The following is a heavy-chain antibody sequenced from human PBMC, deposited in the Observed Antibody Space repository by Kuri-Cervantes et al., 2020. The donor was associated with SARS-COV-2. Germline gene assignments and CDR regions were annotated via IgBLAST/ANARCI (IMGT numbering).Heavy chain of an antibody. CDR3: ARDSYDYVWGSYRSNY. D-gene: IGHD3-16*02. CDR1: GFTFSSYA. CDR2: ISYDGSNK. Sequence: GGSLRLSCAASGFTFSSYAMHWVRQAPGKGLEWVAVISYDGSNKYYADSVKGRFTISRDNSKNTLYLQMNSLRAEDTAVYYCARDSYDYVWGSYRSNYWGQGTLVTVSS. J-gene: IGHJ4*02. V-gene: IGHV3-30-3*01.